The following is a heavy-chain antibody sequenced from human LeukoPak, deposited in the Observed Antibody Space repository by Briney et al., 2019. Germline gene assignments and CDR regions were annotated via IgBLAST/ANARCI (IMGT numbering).Heavy chain of an antibody. CDR3: ARDGAVLTGYYDY. D-gene: IGHD3-9*01. CDR1: GFTVSSNY. V-gene: IGHV3-66*01. Sequence: GGSLRLSCAASGFTVSSNYLSWVRQTPGKGLEWVSTIYSGGSTYYADSVTGRFTISRDNSKNTLYLQMNSLRAEDTAVYYCARDGAVLTGYYDYWGQGTLVTVSS. CDR2: IYSGGST. J-gene: IGHJ4*02.